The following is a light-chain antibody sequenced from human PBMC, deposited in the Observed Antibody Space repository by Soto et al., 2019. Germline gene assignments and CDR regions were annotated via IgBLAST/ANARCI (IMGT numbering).Light chain of an antibody. CDR2: DVS. CDR3: QQYDYSRT. Sequence: DNQMTGSPSSRSTAYVAIVTITCRASQNIDTSLAWYQHKPGKAPKLLMFDVSNLESGVPSRFSGSGSGTEFTVTIISLHSHDFSSSYFQQYDYSRTFGQGTKVDIK. CDR1: QNIDTS. V-gene: IGKV1-5*01. J-gene: IGKJ1*01.